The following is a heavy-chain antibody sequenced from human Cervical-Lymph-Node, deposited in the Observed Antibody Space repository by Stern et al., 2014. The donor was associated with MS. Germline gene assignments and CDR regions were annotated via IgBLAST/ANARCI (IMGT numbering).Heavy chain of an antibody. Sequence: EVQLVQSGPQVKRPGESLKISCPASGYTFTSYWSGWVRQLPGKGREGIAIIFPGGSDIRYSPSFQGQVTISADKSSSTAYLQWNNLKAADTAIYYCARQRYFDYWGQGTLVTVSS. CDR2: IFPGGSDI. CDR3: ARQRYFDY. V-gene: IGHV5-51*01. J-gene: IGHJ4*02. CDR1: GYTFTSYW.